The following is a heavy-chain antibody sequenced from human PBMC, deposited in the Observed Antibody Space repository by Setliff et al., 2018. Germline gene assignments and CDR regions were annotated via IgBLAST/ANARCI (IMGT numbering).Heavy chain of an antibody. CDR1: GGSFSGYY. CDR3: ARARSRYYNFWSGEMDV. J-gene: IGHJ6*04. Sequence: SETLSLTCAVYGGSFSGYYWSWIRQPPGKGLEWIGEINHRGSTYYNPSLKSRVTISVDTSKNQFSLKLSSVTAADTAVYYCARARSRYYNFWSGEMDVWGKGTTVTVSS. CDR2: INHRGST. V-gene: IGHV4-34*01. D-gene: IGHD3-3*01.